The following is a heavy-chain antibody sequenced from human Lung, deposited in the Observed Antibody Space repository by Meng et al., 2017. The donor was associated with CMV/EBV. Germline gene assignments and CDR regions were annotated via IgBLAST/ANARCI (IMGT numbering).Heavy chain of an antibody. CDR3: ARVKPASRRAFDI. V-gene: IGHV4-30-4*08. D-gene: IGHD2-2*01. CDR2: IYYSGST. Sequence: LXCTVSGGSISSGDYYWSWIRQPPGKDLEWIGYIYYSGSTYYNPSLKSRVTISVDTSKNQFSLKLSSVTAADTAVYYCARVKPASRRAFDIWSQGTMVTVSS. CDR1: GGSISSGDYY. J-gene: IGHJ3*02.